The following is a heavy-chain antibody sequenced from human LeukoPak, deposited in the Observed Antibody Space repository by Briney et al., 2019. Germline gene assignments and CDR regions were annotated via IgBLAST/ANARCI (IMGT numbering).Heavy chain of an antibody. V-gene: IGHV1-69*01. D-gene: IGHD3-22*01. CDR3: ARGSGETGGYYYVY. CDR1: GGSFSIYA. Sequence: ASVNVSCKASGGSFSIYAISWVRQAPGQGLEWMGGIITMFGTANYAQKFQGRVTITADESTRTADMELRTLRSEDTAIYYCARGSGETGGYYYVYWGRGTPVTVSS. J-gene: IGHJ4*02. CDR2: IITMFGTA.